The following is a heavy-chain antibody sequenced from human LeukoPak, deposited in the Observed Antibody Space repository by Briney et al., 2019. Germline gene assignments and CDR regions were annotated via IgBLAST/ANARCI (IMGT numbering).Heavy chain of an antibody. CDR1: GYTYTSYD. CDR3: ARVAYYYDSSGYYFYNWFDP. D-gene: IGHD3-22*01. V-gene: IGHV1-8*01. J-gene: IGHJ5*02. Sequence: ASVKVSCKASGYTYTSYDINWVRQATGQALEWMGWINPNSRNTGCAQKFQGRVTMTRNTSISTAYMELSSLRSEDTAVYYCARVAYYYDSSGYYFYNWFDPWGQGTLVTVSS. CDR2: INPNSRNT.